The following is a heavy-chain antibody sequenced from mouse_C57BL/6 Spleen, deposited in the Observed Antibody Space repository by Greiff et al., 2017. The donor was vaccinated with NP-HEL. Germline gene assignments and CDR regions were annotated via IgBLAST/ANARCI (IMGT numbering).Heavy chain of an antibody. D-gene: IGHD1-1*01. CDR2: ISDGGSYT. J-gene: IGHJ2*01. Sequence: EVQRVESGGGLVKPGGSLKLSCAASGFTFSSYAMSWVRQTPEKRLEWVATISDGGSYTYYPDNVKGRFTISRDNAKNNLYLQMSHLKSEDTAMYYCARVTDYYGSSHFDYWGQGTTLTVSS. V-gene: IGHV5-4*01. CDR3: ARVTDYYGSSHFDY. CDR1: GFTFSSYA.